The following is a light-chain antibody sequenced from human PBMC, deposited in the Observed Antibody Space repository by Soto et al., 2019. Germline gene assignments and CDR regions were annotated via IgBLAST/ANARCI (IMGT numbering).Light chain of an antibody. CDR3: ATWDDSLSGVL. J-gene: IGLJ2*01. V-gene: IGLV1-47*01. CDR2: RND. Sequence: QSVLNQAPSTSGTPGQRVLISCSGSTSNIGSNRVQWYQQLPGAAPKLLIYRNDNRPSGVPDRFSGSKSSTSASLAISDLRSEDEGHYYCATWDDSLSGVLFGEGTHQT. CDR1: TSNIGSNR.